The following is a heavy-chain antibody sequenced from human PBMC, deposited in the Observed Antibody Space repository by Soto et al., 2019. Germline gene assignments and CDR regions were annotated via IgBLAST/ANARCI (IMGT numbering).Heavy chain of an antibody. Sequence: QGQLVESGGGVVQPGGSLRLSCAASGIAFSGHGMHWVRQAPGKGLEWVAVIRFDGSNIYYGDSVKGRFTISRDNSKNTLYLQMNCLRAEDTAVYYCARDGVGGTVFFGYLDYWGPGALVTVSS. CDR3: ARDGVGGTVFFGYLDY. CDR2: IRFDGSNI. J-gene: IGHJ4*02. V-gene: IGHV3-33*01. CDR1: GIAFSGHG. D-gene: IGHD1-26*01.